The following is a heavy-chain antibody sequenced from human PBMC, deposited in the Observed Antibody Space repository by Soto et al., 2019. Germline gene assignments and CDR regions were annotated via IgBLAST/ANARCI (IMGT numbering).Heavy chain of an antibody. CDR3: AKGEYQLLLRSQDYYYYGMDV. V-gene: IGHV3-23*01. Sequence: GGSLRLSCAASGFTFSSYAMSWVRQAPGKGLEWVSAISGSGGSTYYADSVKGRFTISRDNSKNTLYLQMNSLRAEDTAVYYCAKGEYQLLLRSQDYYYYGMDVWGQGTTVTVSS. D-gene: IGHD2-2*01. J-gene: IGHJ6*02. CDR1: GFTFSSYA. CDR2: ISGSGGST.